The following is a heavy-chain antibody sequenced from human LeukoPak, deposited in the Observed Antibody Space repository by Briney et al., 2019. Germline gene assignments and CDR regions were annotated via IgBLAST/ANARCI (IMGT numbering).Heavy chain of an antibody. V-gene: IGHV3-30*02. J-gene: IGHJ1*01. Sequence: GGSLRLSCAASGFTFSSYGMHWVRQAPGKGLKWVAFIGYDGSNKYYADSVKGRFTISRDNSRNTLYLQMNSLRAEDTAVYYCAKDGTTTVVPEYFQHSGPSTLVTLSS. CDR3: AKDGTTTVVPEYFQH. D-gene: IGHD4-23*01. CDR1: GFTFSSYG. CDR2: IGYDGSNK.